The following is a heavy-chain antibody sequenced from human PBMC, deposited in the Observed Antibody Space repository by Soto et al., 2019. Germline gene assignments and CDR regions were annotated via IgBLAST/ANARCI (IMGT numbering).Heavy chain of an antibody. D-gene: IGHD3-3*01. J-gene: IGHJ3*02. Sequence: SETLSLTCTVSGGSISSGGYYWSWIRQHPGKGLEWIGYIYYSGSTYYNPSLKSRVTISVDTSKNQFSLKLSSVTAADTAVYYCARADSITIFGVVTLDAFDIWGQGTMVTVSS. CDR2: IYYSGST. CDR1: GGSISSGGYY. CDR3: ARADSITIFGVVTLDAFDI. V-gene: IGHV4-31*03.